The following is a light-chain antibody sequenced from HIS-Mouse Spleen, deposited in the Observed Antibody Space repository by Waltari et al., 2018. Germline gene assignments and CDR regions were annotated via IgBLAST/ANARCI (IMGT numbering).Light chain of an antibody. CDR2: DAS. CDR1: QDISNN. CDR3: QQYDNLPPFT. Sequence: DIQMTQSPSSLSASVGDRVTITFQASQDISNNLNWYQQKPGKAPKLLIYDASNLETGVPSRFSGSGSGTDFTFTISSLQPEDIATYYCQQYDNLPPFTFGPGTKVDIK. V-gene: IGKV1-33*01. J-gene: IGKJ3*01.